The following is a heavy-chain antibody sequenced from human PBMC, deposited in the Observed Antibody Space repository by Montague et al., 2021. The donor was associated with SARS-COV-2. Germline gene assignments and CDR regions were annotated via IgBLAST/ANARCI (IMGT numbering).Heavy chain of an antibody. J-gene: IGHJ4*02. V-gene: IGHV4-4*07. D-gene: IGHD1-20*01. CDR1: GGSISGYY. CDR2: IYNSGST. Sequence: SETLSLTCTVSGGSISGYYWSWFRQSAGKGLEWIGRIYNSGSTSXNPSLKSRVTMLVDTSKNQFSLKLSSVTAADTAVYYCVRDQGRSNWNYPDYWGQGTLVTVSS. CDR3: VRDQGRSNWNYPDY.